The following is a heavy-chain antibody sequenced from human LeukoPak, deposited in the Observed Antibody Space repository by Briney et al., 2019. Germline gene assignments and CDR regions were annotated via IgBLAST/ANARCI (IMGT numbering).Heavy chain of an antibody. CDR3: VEGGAARFDY. CDR2: INEDGSEK. D-gene: IGHD5-18*01. CDR1: AFTFSRYW. V-gene: IGHV3-7*03. Sequence: PGGSLRLSCAASAFTFSRYWTTWVRQAPGKGLEWVANINEDGSEKYYLDSVRGRFTISRDNAKNSLYLQMDSLRAEDTAVYYCVEGGAARFDYWGQGTLVAVSS. J-gene: IGHJ4*02.